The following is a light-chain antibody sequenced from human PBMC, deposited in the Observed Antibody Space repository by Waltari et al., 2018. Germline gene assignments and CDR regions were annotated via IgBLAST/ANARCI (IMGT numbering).Light chain of an antibody. J-gene: IGKJ4*01. CDR1: QSVSSN. CDR3: QQYHRWPPLT. Sequence: EALLTQSQATLPVSPGERATLSCRASQSVSSNLAWYQQKPGQAPRLLIYAASTRAAGIPVRFSGSGSGTEFTLTISSLQSEDFAVYYCQQYHRWPPLTFGGGTKVEI. CDR2: AAS. V-gene: IGKV3-15*01.